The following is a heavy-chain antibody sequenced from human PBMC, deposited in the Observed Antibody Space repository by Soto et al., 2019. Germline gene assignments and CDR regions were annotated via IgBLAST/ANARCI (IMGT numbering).Heavy chain of an antibody. D-gene: IGHD2-15*01. CDR3: ARDVVRSTAGDS. CDR2: IIPIFTRT. V-gene: IGHV1-69*01. CDR1: GGTFSTSS. Sequence: QLQLVQSGTEVTEPGSSVKVSCTASGGTFSTSSFVWVRQGPGQGLEWMGGIIPIFTRTNFAQKFQGRVTFSADDSTRTTYMELRSLTSEDTAIYYCARDVVRSTAGDSWGQGTLVTVSS. J-gene: IGHJ4*02.